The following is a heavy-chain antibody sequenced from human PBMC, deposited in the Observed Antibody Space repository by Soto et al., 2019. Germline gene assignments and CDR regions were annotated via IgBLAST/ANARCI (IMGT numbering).Heavy chain of an antibody. CDR3: ARDGQQGTPYGMDV. CDR2: IWGDGRNK. J-gene: IGHJ6*02. V-gene: IGHV3-33*01. D-gene: IGHD6-13*01. CDR1: GFTFSGHA. Sequence: QVQLVESGGGVVQPEQSLRVSCAASGFTFSGHAMHWVRQAPGKGLEWVAKIWGDGRNKYYSESVRGRFTISRDNSKNTETLQMDSLRVEDTAVYYGARDGQQGTPYGMDVWGQGTKVTVSS.